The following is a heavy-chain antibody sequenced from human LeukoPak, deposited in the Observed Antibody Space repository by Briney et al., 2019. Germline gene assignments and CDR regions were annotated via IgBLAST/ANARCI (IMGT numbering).Heavy chain of an antibody. CDR1: GFAFSNAW. CDR2: IKSKTDGGTT. CDR3: TTGGYGGQFDY. Sequence: PGGSLRLSCAASGFAFSNAWMSWVRQAPGKGLEWVGRIKSKTDGGTTDYAAPVKGRFTISRDDSKNMLYPQMNSLKTEDTAVYYCTTGGYGGQFDYWGQGTLVTVSS. V-gene: IGHV3-15*01. D-gene: IGHD5-12*01. J-gene: IGHJ4*02.